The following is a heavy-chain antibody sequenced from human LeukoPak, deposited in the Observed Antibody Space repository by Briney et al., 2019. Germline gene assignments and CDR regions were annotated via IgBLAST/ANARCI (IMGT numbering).Heavy chain of an antibody. CDR3: AKDLSPIVVVPAASNS. V-gene: IGHV3-30*02. CDR2: LRYDGSNK. Sequence: PGGSLRLSCAASGFTFSSYGMHWVRQAPGKGLELGAFLRYDGSNKYYADSVEGRFTISRDNSKNTLYLQMNRLRAEDTAVYYCAKDLSPIVVVPAASNSWGQGTLVTVSS. D-gene: IGHD2-2*01. J-gene: IGHJ4*02. CDR1: GFTFSSYG.